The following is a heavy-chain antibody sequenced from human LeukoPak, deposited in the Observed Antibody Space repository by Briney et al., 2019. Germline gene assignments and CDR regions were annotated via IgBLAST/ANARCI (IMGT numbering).Heavy chain of an antibody. V-gene: IGHV3-23*01. J-gene: IGHJ4*02. CDR1: GFTFSSFA. CDR2: ISGSDDNT. CDR3: AKDLLLLDY. Sequence: PGGSLRLSCAASGFTFSSFAMTWVRQAPGKGLEWVSTISGSDDNTYYADSVKGRFTISRDNSKNTLYLQMNSLRAEDTAVYYCAKDLLLLDYWGQGTLVTVSS. D-gene: IGHD3-22*01.